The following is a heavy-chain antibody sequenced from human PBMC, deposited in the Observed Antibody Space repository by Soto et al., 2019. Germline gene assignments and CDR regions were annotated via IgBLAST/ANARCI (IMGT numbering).Heavy chain of an antibody. CDR3: AKRAAGTSFDY. V-gene: IGHV3-23*01. D-gene: IGHD6-13*01. CDR2: ISGSGDST. Sequence: SLRLSCAPSGFTFSRYAMHWVRQAPGKGLEWVSVISGSGDSTYYADSVKGRFTISRDNSKNTLYLQMNSLRAEDTAVYYCAKRAAGTSFDYWGQGTLVTVSS. J-gene: IGHJ4*02. CDR1: GFTFSRYA.